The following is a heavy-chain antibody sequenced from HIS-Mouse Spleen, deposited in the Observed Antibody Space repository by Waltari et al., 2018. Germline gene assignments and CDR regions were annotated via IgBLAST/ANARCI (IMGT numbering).Heavy chain of an antibody. CDR3: AREIPYSSSWYDWYFDL. Sequence: QLQLQASGPGLVKPSETLSLTCTVSGGSISSSSYYRGWIRQPPGKGLEWIGSIYYSGSTYYNPSLKSRVTISVDTSKNQFSLKLSSVTAADTAVYYCAREIPYSSSWYDWYFDLWGRGTLVTVSS. J-gene: IGHJ2*01. CDR1: GGSISSSSYY. D-gene: IGHD6-13*01. CDR2: IYYSGST. V-gene: IGHV4-39*07.